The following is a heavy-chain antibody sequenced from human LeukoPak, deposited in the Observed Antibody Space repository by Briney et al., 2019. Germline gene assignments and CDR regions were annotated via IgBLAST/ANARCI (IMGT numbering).Heavy chain of an antibody. CDR3: ARHIVATFIDY. CDR1: GGSISSSSYY. CDR2: IYYSGST. D-gene: IGHD5-12*01. Sequence: SETLSLACTVSGGSISSSSYYWGWIRQPPGKGLEWIGSIYYSGSTYYNPSLKSRVTISVDTSKNQFSLKLSSVTAADTAVYYCARHIVATFIDYWGQGTLVTVSS. V-gene: IGHV4-39*01. J-gene: IGHJ4*02.